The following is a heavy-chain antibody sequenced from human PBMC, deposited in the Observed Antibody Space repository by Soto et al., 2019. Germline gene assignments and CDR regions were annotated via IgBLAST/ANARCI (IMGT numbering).Heavy chain of an antibody. CDR1: VYTFTSYD. CDR3: ATLNGDYRYIAFDI. CDR2: MNPNSGNT. V-gene: IGHV1-8*01. Sequence: ASVKVSCKASVYTFTSYDINWVRQATGQGLEWMGWMNPNSGNTGYAQKFQGRVTMTRNTSISTAYMELSSLRSEDTAVYYCATLNGDYRYIAFDIWGQGTMVTVSS. J-gene: IGHJ3*02. D-gene: IGHD4-17*01.